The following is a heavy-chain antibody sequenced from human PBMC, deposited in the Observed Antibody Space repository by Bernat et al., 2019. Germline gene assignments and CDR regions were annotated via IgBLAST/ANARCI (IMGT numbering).Heavy chain of an antibody. CDR3: ARNGYCSGGSCKAIVYAFDI. V-gene: IGHV4-61*01. Sequence: QVQLQESGPGLVKPSETLSLTCTVSGGSVSSGSYYWSWIRQPPGKGLEWIGYIYYSGSTNYNPSPKSRVTISVDTSKNQFSLKLSSVTAADTAVYYCARNGYCSGGSCKAIVYAFDIWGQGTMVTVSS. CDR2: IYYSGST. J-gene: IGHJ3*02. D-gene: IGHD2-15*01. CDR1: GGSVSSGSYY.